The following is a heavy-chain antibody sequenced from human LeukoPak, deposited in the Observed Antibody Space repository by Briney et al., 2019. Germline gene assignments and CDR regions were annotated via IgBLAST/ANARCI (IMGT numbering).Heavy chain of an antibody. CDR2: SNSDGSDT. J-gene: IGHJ4*02. CDR1: GFTFSSYW. D-gene: IGHD3-10*01. Sequence: SGRSLRPSCAASGFTFSSYWMHWVRHAPGKGLVWVSRSNSDGSDTIYADSVKGRFTTSRDNGKNTLYLQMNSLRAEATAVYYCARVKREYYFDYWGQGNLVSASS. CDR3: ARVKREYYFDY. V-gene: IGHV3-74*01.